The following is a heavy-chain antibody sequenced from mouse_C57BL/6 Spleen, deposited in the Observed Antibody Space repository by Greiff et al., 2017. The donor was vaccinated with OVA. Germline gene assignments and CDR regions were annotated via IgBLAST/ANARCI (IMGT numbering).Heavy chain of an antibody. CDR1: GYTFISYW. D-gene: IGHD2-4*01. CDR3: AKGGYDYDEGYAMDY. J-gene: IGHJ4*01. CDR2: IHPNSGST. Sequence: QVQLQQPGAELVKPGASVKLSCKASGYTFISYWMHWVKQRPGQGLEWIGMIHPNSGSTNYNEKFKSKATLTVDKSSSTAYMQLSSLTSEDSAVYYCAKGGYDYDEGYAMDYWGQGTSVTVSS. V-gene: IGHV1-64*01.